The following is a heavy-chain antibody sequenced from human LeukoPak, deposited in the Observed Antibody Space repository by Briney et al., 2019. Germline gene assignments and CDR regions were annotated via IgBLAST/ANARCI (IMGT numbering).Heavy chain of an antibody. CDR2: INHSGST. CDR1: GGSFSGYY. CDR3: ARKPRTSFPWYFDY. V-gene: IGHV4-34*01. D-gene: IGHD3/OR15-3a*01. Sequence: SETLSLTCAVSGGSFSGYYWSWIRQPPGKGLEWIGEINHSGSTNYNPSLKSRVTISVDTSKNQFSLKLSSVTAADTAVYYCARKPRTSFPWYFDYWGQGTLVTVSS. J-gene: IGHJ4*02.